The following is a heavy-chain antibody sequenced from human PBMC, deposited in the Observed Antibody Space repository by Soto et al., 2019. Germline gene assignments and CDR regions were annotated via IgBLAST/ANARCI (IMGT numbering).Heavy chain of an antibody. J-gene: IGHJ5*02. D-gene: IGHD2-21*01. Sequence: QVQLVESGGGLVKPGGSLRLSCATSGFTFTDSYMTWIRQAPGKGLVFVSYISPKGTYKAYADSVKGRFTISRDNTKNSLYLQLNSLRDEDTALYYCSRGGGGGLFDLWGQGAFVTVSS. V-gene: IGHV3-11*06. CDR3: SRGGGGGLFDL. CDR1: GFTFTDSY. CDR2: ISPKGTYK.